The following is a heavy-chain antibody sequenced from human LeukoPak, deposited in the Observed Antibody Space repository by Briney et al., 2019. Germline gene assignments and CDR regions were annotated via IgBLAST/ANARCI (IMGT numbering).Heavy chain of an antibody. J-gene: IGHJ4*02. CDR2: IYYSGST. CDR3: ASLASGSLGFRFDY. V-gene: IGHV4-59*01. CDR1: GGSISSYY. D-gene: IGHD1-26*01. Sequence: SETLSLTCTVSGGSISSYYWSWIRQPPGKGLEWIGYIYYSGSTNYNPSLKSRVTISVDTSKNQFSLKLSSVTAADTAVYYCASLASGSLGFRFDYWGQGTLVTVSS.